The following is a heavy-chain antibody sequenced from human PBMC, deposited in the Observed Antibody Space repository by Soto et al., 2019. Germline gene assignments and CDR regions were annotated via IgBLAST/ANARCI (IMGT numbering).Heavy chain of an antibody. V-gene: IGHV4-59*01. Sequence: SETLSLTCTVSGGSINDYYWSWTRQPPGKGLEWIAYGLRPDYTGYNPSLRNRVTISSDTSKNQFSLRLISVTAADTAVYYCVAGPDHAKSAYWGQGTLVTVSS. CDR3: VAGPDHAKSAY. CDR1: GGSINDYY. J-gene: IGHJ4*01. CDR2: GLRPDYT.